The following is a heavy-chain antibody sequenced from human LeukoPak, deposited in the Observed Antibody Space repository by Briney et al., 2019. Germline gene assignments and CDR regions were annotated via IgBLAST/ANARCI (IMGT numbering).Heavy chain of an antibody. CDR2: ISGSGGST. V-gene: IGHV3-23*01. Sequence: GGSLRLSCAASGFTFSSYAMSWVRQAPGKGLEWVSAISGSGGSTYYADSVKGRFTISRDNSKNTLYLQMNSLRAEDTAVYYCAKAEYYDFWSGSPAFDIWGQGTMVTVSS. J-gene: IGHJ3*02. CDR3: AKAEYYDFWSGSPAFDI. D-gene: IGHD3-3*01. CDR1: GFTFSSYA.